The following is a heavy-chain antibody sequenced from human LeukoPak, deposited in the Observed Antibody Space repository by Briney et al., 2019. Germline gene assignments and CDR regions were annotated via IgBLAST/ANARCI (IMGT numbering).Heavy chain of an antibody. CDR2: ISSSRNYV. CDR1: GFTSSTYS. CDR3: ARVPGDY. J-gene: IGHJ4*02. V-gene: IGHV3-21*01. Sequence: GGSLRLSCAASGFTSSTYSMIWVRQAPGKGLEWVSSISSSRNYVYYADSVRGRFTISRDNAKNSLFLQMNSLRADDTAVYYCARVPGDYWGQGTLVTVSS. D-gene: IGHD3-10*01.